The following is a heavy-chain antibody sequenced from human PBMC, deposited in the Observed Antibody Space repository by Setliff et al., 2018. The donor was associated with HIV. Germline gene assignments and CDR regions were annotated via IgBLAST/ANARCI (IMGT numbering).Heavy chain of an antibody. Sequence: SETLSLTCAVSGYSITSVYYWGWIRQPPGKGLEWIGSIYHNGSTYYNPSLKSRVSILVDISKNQFSLKLSSVTAADTAVYYCARLHIRFRSQDWAAVDVWGQETTVTVSS. CDR2: IYHNGST. D-gene: IGHD3-3*01. V-gene: IGHV4-38-2*01. CDR1: GYSITSVYY. CDR3: ARLHIRFRSQDWAAVDV. J-gene: IGHJ6*02.